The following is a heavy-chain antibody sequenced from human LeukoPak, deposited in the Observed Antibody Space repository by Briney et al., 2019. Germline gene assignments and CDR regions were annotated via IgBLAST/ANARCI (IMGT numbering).Heavy chain of an antibody. D-gene: IGHD3-10*01. V-gene: IGHV4-61*02. J-gene: IGHJ5*02. CDR3: ARGSPLWFGELLSWWFDP. CDR1: GDSISSATHY. CDR2: IYSSGST. Sequence: PSQTVSLTCAVSGDSISSATHYWSWIRQPAGKGLEWTGRIYSSGSTNYNPSLKSRVSISVDTSKNQFSLKLSSVTAADTAVYYCARGSPLWFGELLSWWFDPWGQGTLVTVSS.